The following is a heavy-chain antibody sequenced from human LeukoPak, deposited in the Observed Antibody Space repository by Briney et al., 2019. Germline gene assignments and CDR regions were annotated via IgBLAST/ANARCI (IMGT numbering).Heavy chain of an antibody. CDR1: GFTFNSYS. J-gene: IGHJ4*02. Sequence: GGSLRLSCAASGFTFNSYSMTWVRQPPGKGLEWLAFIKYDGSRTDYEDSVQGRFTVSRDNSKNTLYLEMNSLRLEDTAVYYCIKDTIFTVDPFDYWGQGTLVTDSS. CDR2: IKYDGSRT. D-gene: IGHD3-3*01. CDR3: IKDTIFTVDPFDY. V-gene: IGHV3-30*02.